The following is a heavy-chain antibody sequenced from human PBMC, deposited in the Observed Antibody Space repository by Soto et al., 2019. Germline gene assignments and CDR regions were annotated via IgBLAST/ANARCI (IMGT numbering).Heavy chain of an antibody. CDR2: FYYSGSP. D-gene: IGHD2-2*01. CDR1: GDSIRSSSHY. V-gene: IGHV4-39*01. CDR3: ARCGARRVVVPAAMNYYYGMDV. Sequence: PSETLSLTCTVSGDSIRSSSHYWAWNRQPPGKGLEWIGGFYYSGSPYYNPSLKSRVTISVDTSKNQFSLKLSSVTAADTAVYYCARCGARRVVVPAAMNYYYGMDVWGQGTTVTVSS. J-gene: IGHJ6*02.